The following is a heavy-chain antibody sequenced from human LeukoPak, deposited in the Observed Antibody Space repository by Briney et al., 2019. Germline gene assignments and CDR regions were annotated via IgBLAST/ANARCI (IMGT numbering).Heavy chain of an antibody. CDR1: GFTFSSYG. J-gene: IGHJ4*02. CDR3: AKRVDYSSSSGGYFDS. CDR2: ISDDGRST. Sequence: GGSLRLSCAASGFTFSSYGVSWVRQAPGKGLEWVSAISDDGRSTYYADSVKGRFTISRDNSKNTLYAQMSSLRAEDTAVYYCAKRVDYSSSSGGYFDSWGQGTLVTVSS. D-gene: IGHD6-6*01. V-gene: IGHV3-23*01.